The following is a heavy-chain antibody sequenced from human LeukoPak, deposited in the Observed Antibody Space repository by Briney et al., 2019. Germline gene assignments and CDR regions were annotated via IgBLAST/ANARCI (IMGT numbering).Heavy chain of an antibody. Sequence: GGSLRLSCAVSGFIFTNDWMNWVRQAPGKGLEWVGRIKNKDEGEKTDYAAPVKGRFTISRDDSKATLFLQMNSLKMEDTAIYYCTTGIDYGGGYWGQGTLVSVSS. J-gene: IGHJ4*02. V-gene: IGHV3-15*05. D-gene: IGHD3-16*01. CDR1: GFIFTNDW. CDR2: IKNKDEGEKT. CDR3: TTGIDYGGGY.